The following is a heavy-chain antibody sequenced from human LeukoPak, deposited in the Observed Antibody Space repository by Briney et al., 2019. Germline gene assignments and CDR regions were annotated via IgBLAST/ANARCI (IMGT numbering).Heavy chain of an antibody. CDR3: SRDAPENWFDP. J-gene: IGHJ5*02. V-gene: IGHV4-30-4*01. CDR2: IYYSGST. D-gene: IGHD2/OR15-2a*01. Sequence: NPSETLSLTCTVSGGSISSGDYYWRWIRQPPGKGLEWIGYIYYSGSTYYNPSLKSRITISVDTSKNQFSLKLSSVTAADTAVYYGSRDAPENWFDPWGQGTLVTVSS. CDR1: GGSISSGDYY.